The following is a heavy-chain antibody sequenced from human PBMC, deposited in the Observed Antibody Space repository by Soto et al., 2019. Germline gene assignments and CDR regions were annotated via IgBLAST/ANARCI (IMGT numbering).Heavy chain of an antibody. Sequence: GASVKVSCKASGYTFTGYYMHWVRQAPGQGLEWMGWINPNSGGTNYAQKFQGWVTMTRDTSISTAYMELSRLRSDDTAVYYCAREDIVGSSCFDYWGLGTLVTVSS. V-gene: IGHV1-2*04. CDR3: AREDIVGSSCFDY. CDR1: GYTFTGYY. J-gene: IGHJ4*02. D-gene: IGHD5-12*01. CDR2: INPNSGGT.